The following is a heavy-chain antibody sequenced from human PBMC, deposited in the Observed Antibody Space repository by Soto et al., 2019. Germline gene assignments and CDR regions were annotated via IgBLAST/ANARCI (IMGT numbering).Heavy chain of an antibody. J-gene: IGHJ4*02. V-gene: IGHV3-74*01. CDR2: INSDGSST. Sequence: EVQLVESGGGLVQPGGSLRLSCAASGFTFSSYCMHWVRQAPGKGLVWVSRINSDGSSTSYADSVKRRFTISRDNAKNTLYLQMNSLRAEDTAVYYCARASKLDPDDYWGQGTLVTVSS. D-gene: IGHD3-10*01. CDR1: GFTFSSYC. CDR3: ARASKLDPDDY.